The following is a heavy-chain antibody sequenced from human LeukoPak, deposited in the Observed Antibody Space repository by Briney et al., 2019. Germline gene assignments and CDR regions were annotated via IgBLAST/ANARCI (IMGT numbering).Heavy chain of an antibody. J-gene: IGHJ4*02. Sequence: PGGSLRLSCATSGFTFNNYDMHWVRQAPGKGLDWVAFIWYDGSNKYHTDSVKGRFTISRDNAKNSLYLQMNSLRAEDTAVYYCARGTPPYYYDSSGPWVVFDYWGQGTLVTVSS. V-gene: IGHV3-33*03. D-gene: IGHD3-22*01. CDR1: GFTFNNYD. CDR3: ARGTPPYYYDSSGPWVVFDY. CDR2: IWYDGSNK.